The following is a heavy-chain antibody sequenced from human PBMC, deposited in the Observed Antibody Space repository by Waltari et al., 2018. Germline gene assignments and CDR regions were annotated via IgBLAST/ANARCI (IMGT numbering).Heavy chain of an antibody. CDR2: IYSGGST. Sequence: EVQLVESGGGLIQPGGSLRLSCAASGFTVSSNYMSWVRQAPGKGLEWVSVIYSGGSTYYADSVKGRFTISRDNAKNSLYLQMNSLRAEDTAVYYCARDRASCGGDCYSGAFNIWGQGTMVTVSS. J-gene: IGHJ3*02. CDR1: GFTVSSNY. V-gene: IGHV3-53*01. D-gene: IGHD2-21*01. CDR3: ARDRASCGGDCYSGAFNI.